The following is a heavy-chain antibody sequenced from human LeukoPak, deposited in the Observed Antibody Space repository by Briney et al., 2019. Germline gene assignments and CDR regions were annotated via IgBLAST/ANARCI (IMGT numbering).Heavy chain of an antibody. V-gene: IGHV3-23*01. CDR2: ISGSSTT. CDR3: AKGMEWVVVPAALDV. J-gene: IGHJ6*02. CDR1: GFTFSSYA. Sequence: GGSLRLSCAASGFTFSSYAMSWVRQAPGKGLEWVSAISGSSTTFYADSVKGRFTISRDNSMDTLFLQMNSLRAEDTALYYCAKGMEWVVVPAALDVWGQGTTVTVSS. D-gene: IGHD2-2*01.